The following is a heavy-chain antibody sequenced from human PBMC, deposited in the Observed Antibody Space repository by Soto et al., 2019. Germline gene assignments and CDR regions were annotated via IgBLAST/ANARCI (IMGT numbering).Heavy chain of an antibody. CDR1: GGSISSGGYS. J-gene: IGHJ4*02. Sequence: TLSLTCAVSGGSISSGGYSWSWIRQPPGKGLEWIGYIYHSGSTYYNPSLKSRVTISVDRSKNQFSLKLSSVTAADTAVYYCTRKHAGYFDYWGQGTLVTVSS. CDR3: TRKHAGYFDY. V-gene: IGHV4-30-2*01. CDR2: IYHSGST.